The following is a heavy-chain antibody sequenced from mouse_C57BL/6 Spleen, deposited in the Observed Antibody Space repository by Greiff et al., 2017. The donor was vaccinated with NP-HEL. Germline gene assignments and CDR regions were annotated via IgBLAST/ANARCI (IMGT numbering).Heavy chain of an antibody. Sequence: VQLVESGPGLVQPSQSLSITCTVSGFSLTSYGVHWVRQPPGKGLEWLGVIWSGGSTDYNAAFISRLSISKDNSKSQVFFKMNSLQADDTAIYYCAKGGYYYGSSYAMDYWGQGTSVTVSS. CDR1: GFSLTSYG. V-gene: IGHV2-4*01. J-gene: IGHJ4*01. CDR3: AKGGYYYGSSYAMDY. D-gene: IGHD1-1*01. CDR2: IWSGGST.